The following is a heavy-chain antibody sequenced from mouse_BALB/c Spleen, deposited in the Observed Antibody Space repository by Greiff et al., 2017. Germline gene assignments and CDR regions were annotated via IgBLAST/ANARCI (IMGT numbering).Heavy chain of an antibody. CDR3: ARGAYGHYFDY. V-gene: IGHV1-67*01. CDR2: ISTYYGNT. J-gene: IGHJ2*01. CDR1: SYTFTDYA. Sequence: QVHVKQSGPELVRPGVSVKISCKGSSYTFTDYAMHWVKQSHAKSLEWIGVISTYYGNTNYNQKFKGKATMTVDKSSSTAYMELARLTSEDSAVYYCARGAYGHYFDYWGQGTTLTVSS. D-gene: IGHD1-1*02.